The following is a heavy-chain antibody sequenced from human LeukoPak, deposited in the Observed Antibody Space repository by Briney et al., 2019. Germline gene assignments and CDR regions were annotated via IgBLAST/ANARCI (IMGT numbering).Heavy chain of an antibody. Sequence: PWGSLRLSCAASGFTFSSYAMHWVRQAPGKGLEWVAVISYDGSNKYYADSVKGRFTISRDNSNNTLYLQMNSLRAEDRAVYYCARGEKRLNYWGQGTLVTVSS. CDR1: GFTFSSYA. CDR2: ISYDGSNK. D-gene: IGHD1-26*01. CDR3: ARGEKRLNY. J-gene: IGHJ4*02. V-gene: IGHV3-30*04.